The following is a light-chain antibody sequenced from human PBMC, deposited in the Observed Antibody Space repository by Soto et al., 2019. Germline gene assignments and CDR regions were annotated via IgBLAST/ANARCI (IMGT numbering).Light chain of an antibody. J-gene: IGLJ2*01. Sequence: QSALTQPAPVSGSPGQSITISCTGTSSDVGGYNYVSWYQQHPGKAPKLMIHEVRNRPSGVSNRFSGSKSGNTASLTISGLQAEDEADYYCNSYTRDNTVVFGGGTKLTVL. CDR3: NSYTRDNTVV. CDR2: EVR. V-gene: IGLV2-14*03. CDR1: SSDVGGYNY.